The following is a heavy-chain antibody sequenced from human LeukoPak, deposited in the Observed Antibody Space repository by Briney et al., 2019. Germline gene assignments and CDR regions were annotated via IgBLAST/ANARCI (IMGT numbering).Heavy chain of an antibody. Sequence: GSLRLSCAASGFTFSSSAMSWVRQAPGKGLEWVSAISNNGGYTYYADSVQGRFTISRDNSKSTLCLQMNSLRAEDTAVYYCAKQLGYCSDGSCYFPYWGQGTLVAVSS. J-gene: IGHJ4*02. D-gene: IGHD2-15*01. CDR3: AKQLGYCSDGSCYFPY. V-gene: IGHV3-23*01. CDR2: ISNNGGYT. CDR1: GFTFSSSA.